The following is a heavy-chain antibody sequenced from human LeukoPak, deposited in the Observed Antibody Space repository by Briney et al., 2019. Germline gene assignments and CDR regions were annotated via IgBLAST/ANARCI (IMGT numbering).Heavy chain of an antibody. J-gene: IGHJ4*02. Sequence: GGSLRLSCAASGFSFSNSWMHWVRQALEKGLVWVSGISSDGSNTIYADSVKGRFTISRDNAENTLYLQMSSLRAEDSALYYCARDRGGSGPTTTDFWGQGTLVTVSS. CDR1: GFSFSNSW. CDR3: ARDRGGSGPTTTDF. D-gene: IGHD6-19*01. CDR2: ISSDGSNT. V-gene: IGHV3-74*01.